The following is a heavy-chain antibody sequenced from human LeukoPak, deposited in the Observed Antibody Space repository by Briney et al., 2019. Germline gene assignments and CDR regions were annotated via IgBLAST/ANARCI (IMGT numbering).Heavy chain of an antibody. D-gene: IGHD7-27*01. CDR3: SRNWGSGYFDY. J-gene: IGHJ4*02. Sequence: GGSLRLSCAASGFTFSSYAMSWVRQAPGKGLEWVSAISGSGGSTYYADYVKGRFTISRDNSKNTLYLQMNSLRAEDTAVYYCSRNWGSGYFDYWGQGPLVTVSS. CDR1: GFTFSSYA. V-gene: IGHV3-23*01. CDR2: ISGSGGST.